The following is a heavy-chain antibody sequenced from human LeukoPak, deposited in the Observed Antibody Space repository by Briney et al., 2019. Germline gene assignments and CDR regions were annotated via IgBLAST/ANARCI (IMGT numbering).Heavy chain of an antibody. V-gene: IGHV3-74*01. J-gene: IGHJ4*02. D-gene: IGHD2-2*01. CDR1: GFTFSSYW. CDR2: INSDGSST. CDR3: ARICSTTDCLISA. Sequence: GGSLRLSCAASGFTFSSYWMHWVRQAPGKGLVWVSRINSDGSSTSYADCVKGRFTISRDNAKNTVYLQMSSLRAEDTAIYYCARICSTTDCLISAWGQGTLVTVSS.